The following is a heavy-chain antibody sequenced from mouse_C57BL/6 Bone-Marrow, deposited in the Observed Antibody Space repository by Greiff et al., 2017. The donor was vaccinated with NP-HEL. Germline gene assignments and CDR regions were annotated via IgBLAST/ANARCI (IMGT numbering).Heavy chain of an antibody. V-gene: IGHV5-4*03. D-gene: IGHD2-3*01. CDR3: ARGYDGYTWFAY. CDR1: GFTFSSYA. Sequence: EVKLVESGGGLVKPGGSLKLSCAASGFTFSSYAMSWVRQTPEKRLEWVATISDGGSYTHYPDNAKNNLYLQMSHLKSEDTAMYYCARGYDGYTWFAYWGQGTLVTVSA. J-gene: IGHJ3*01. CDR2: ISDGGSYT.